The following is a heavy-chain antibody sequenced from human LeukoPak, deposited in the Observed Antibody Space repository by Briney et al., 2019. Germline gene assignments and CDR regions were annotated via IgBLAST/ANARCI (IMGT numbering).Heavy chain of an antibody. Sequence: SETLSLTCTVSGGSISSYYWSWIRQPPGRGLEWIGCIYYSGSTNYNPSLKSRVTISVDTSKNQLSLKLSSVTAADTAVYYCASVGFAHGSPFDYWGQGTLVTVSS. V-gene: IGHV4-59*01. CDR3: ASVGFAHGSPFDY. CDR2: IYYSGST. D-gene: IGHD3-10*01. CDR1: GGSISSYY. J-gene: IGHJ4*02.